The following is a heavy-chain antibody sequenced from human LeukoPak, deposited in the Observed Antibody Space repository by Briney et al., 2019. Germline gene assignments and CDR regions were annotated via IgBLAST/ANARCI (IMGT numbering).Heavy chain of an antibody. CDR1: GGSFSGYY. J-gene: IGHJ5*02. Sequence: ETLSLTCAVYGGSFSGYYWSWIRQAPGKGLEWVSAISGSGGSTYYADSVKGRFTISRDNSKNTLYLQMNSLRAEDTAVYYCARRGDIVVVPAAIGGFDPWGQGTLVTVSS. CDR2: ISGSGGST. V-gene: IGHV3-23*01. D-gene: IGHD2-2*02. CDR3: ARRGDIVVVPAAIGGFDP.